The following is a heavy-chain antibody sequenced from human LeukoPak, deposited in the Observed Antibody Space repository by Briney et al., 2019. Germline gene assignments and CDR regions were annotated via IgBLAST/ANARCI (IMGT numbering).Heavy chain of an antibody. CDR1: GYTFTVNY. V-gene: IGHV1-2*02. D-gene: IGHD3-16*02. J-gene: IGHJ4*02. Sequence: GASVKVSCKASGYTFTVNYIHWVRQAPGQGLEWMGWINPNSGATNYAQNFQGRVTMTRDTSISTAYMELSRLRSDDTAVYYCARLIMITFGGVIPGIDYWGQGTLVTVSS. CDR2: INPNSGAT. CDR3: ARLIMITFGGVIPGIDY.